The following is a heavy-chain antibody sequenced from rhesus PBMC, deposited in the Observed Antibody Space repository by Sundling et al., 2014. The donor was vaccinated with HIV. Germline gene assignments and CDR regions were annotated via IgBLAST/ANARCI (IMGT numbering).Heavy chain of an antibody. V-gene: IGHV1-111*02. CDR3: ATGDIVGTFDY. J-gene: IGHJ4*01. Sequence: EVQLIQSGPEVQKPGASVKISCKASGYTFTDSYLYWVRQAPGKGLEYMGHVDPEDGEALYAQRFQDRVTITADTSADTAYMELSSLRSEDTAIYYCATGDIVGTFDYWGQGVLVTVSS. CDR1: GYTFTDSY. D-gene: IGHD5-42*01. CDR2: VDPEDGEA.